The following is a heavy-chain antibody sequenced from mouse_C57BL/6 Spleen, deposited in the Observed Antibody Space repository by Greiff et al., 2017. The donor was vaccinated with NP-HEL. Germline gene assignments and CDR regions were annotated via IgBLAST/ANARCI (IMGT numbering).Heavy chain of an antibody. V-gene: IGHV5-4*01. CDR3: ARDSYGNWAY. D-gene: IGHD2-1*01. CDR1: GFTFSSYA. J-gene: IGHJ3*01. Sequence: EVKVEESGGGLVKPGGSLKLSCAASGFTFSSYAMSWVRQTPEKRLEWVATISDGGSYTYYPDNVKGRFTISRDNAKNNLYLQMSHLKSEDTAMYYCARDSYGNWAYWGQGTLVTVS. CDR2: ISDGGSYT.